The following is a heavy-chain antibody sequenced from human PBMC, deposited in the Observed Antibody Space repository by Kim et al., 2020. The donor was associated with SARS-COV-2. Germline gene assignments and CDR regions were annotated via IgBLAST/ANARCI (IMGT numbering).Heavy chain of an antibody. CDR3: ARGLRGDWFAP. V-gene: IGHV4-31*02. CDR2: IYYSGGT. D-gene: IGHD3-16*01. J-gene: IGHJ5*02. Sequence: QHPGQGLEWIGYIYYSGGTYYNPTLKSRVTISVDTSKNQFSLKVSSVTATDAAVDYCARGLRGDWFAPWGQGTLVTVSA.